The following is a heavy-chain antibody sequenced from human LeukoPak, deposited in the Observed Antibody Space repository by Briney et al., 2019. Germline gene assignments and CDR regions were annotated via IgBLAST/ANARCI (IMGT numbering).Heavy chain of an antibody. J-gene: IGHJ4*02. CDR2: ISASGGST. Sequence: GGSLRLSCAVSGFTFSSYAMSWVRQAPGKGLEWVSAISASGGSTYYADSVKGRFTISRDNSKNTLYLQMNSLRAEDTAVYYCAKDPPPGVTSTFDYWGQGTLVTVSS. CDR1: GFTFSSYA. V-gene: IGHV3-23*01. D-gene: IGHD2-2*01. CDR3: AKDPPPGVTSTFDY.